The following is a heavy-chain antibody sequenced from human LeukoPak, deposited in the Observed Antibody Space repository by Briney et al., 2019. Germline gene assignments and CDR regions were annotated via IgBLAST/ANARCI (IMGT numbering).Heavy chain of an antibody. J-gene: IGHJ4*02. Sequence: SETLSLTCTVSGGSLSSYYWSWIRQPPGKGLEWIGYIYYSGSTNYNPSLKHRVAISVDTPKNQFSLKLSSVTAADTAVYHCARTHGGYYFDSWGQGTLVAVSS. V-gene: IGHV4-59*08. D-gene: IGHD3-22*01. CDR3: ARTHGGYYFDS. CDR1: GGSLSSYY. CDR2: IYYSGST.